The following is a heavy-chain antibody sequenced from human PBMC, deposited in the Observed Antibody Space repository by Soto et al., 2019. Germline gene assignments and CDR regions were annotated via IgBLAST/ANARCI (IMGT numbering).Heavy chain of an antibody. Sequence: PSETLSLTCTVSGDSLSGFYWSWIRQTPGKGLEWIGSIYYSGSTYYNPSLKSRVTISVDTSKNQFSLKLSSVTAADTAVYYCARHQSHSSSYVDPWGQGTLVTVS. CDR3: ARHQSHSSSYVDP. CDR2: IYYSGST. D-gene: IGHD6-13*01. CDR1: GDSLSGFY. V-gene: IGHV4-39*01. J-gene: IGHJ5*02.